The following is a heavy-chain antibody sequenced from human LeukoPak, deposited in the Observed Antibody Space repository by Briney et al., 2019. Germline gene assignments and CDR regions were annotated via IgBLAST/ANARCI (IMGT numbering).Heavy chain of an antibody. D-gene: IGHD3-16*01. CDR1: GGSISSSDFS. Sequence: PSETLSLTCTVSGGSISSSDFSWGWIRQPPGKGLEWIGIVYYSGSTSYYSPSLKSRVSISVDTSKNQFSLKLTSVTAADTAVYYCAKLGSFYYYMDVWGKGTTVTVSS. CDR3: AKLGSFYYYMDV. J-gene: IGHJ6*03. V-gene: IGHV4-39*07. CDR2: VYYSGSTS.